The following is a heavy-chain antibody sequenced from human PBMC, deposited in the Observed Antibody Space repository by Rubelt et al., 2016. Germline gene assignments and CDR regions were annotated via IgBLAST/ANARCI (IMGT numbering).Heavy chain of an antibody. CDR1: GGSFSGYY. Sequence: QVQLQQWGAGLLKPSETLSLTCAVYGGSFSGYYWSWIRQPPGKGLEWIGEINHSGSTTYNPSLKSRVTITVDTSKNQSSPNFSAVTAADTAVYYCARKLVVSPIRIWGQGTMVTVSS. D-gene: IGHD2-15*01. V-gene: IGHV4-34*01. CDR3: ARKLVVSPIRI. CDR2: INHSGST. J-gene: IGHJ3*02.